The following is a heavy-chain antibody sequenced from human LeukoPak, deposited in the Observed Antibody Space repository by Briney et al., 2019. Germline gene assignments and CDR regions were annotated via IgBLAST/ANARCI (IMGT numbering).Heavy chain of an antibody. CDR3: AKSNYGYNY. V-gene: IGHV3-23*01. CDR2: IGGTGVRT. J-gene: IGHJ4*02. Sequence: GGSLRLSCASSGFTFSSYAMSWVRQAPGKGLEWVSTIGGTGVRTYYADSVKGRFTISRDNSKNTLYLQMNSLRAEDTAVYYCAKSNYGYNYWGQGTLVTVSS. D-gene: IGHD5-18*01. CDR1: GFTFSSYA.